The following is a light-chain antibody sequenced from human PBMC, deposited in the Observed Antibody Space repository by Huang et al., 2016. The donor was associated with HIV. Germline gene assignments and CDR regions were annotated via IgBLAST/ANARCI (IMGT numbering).Light chain of an antibody. Sequence: DIQMTQSPSSLSASVGDRVTITCQASQDISTYLNWYQQKPGNAPRVLTYAASNVETGVPSSFMGSVSGTDFTFTISSLQPGDIATYYCQQYDNLPWTFGQGTKVEIK. CDR3: QQYDNLPWT. J-gene: IGKJ1*01. CDR2: AAS. CDR1: QDISTY. V-gene: IGKV1-33*01.